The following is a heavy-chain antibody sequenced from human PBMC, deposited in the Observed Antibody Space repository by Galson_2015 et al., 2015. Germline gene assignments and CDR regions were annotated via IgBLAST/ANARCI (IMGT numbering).Heavy chain of an antibody. J-gene: IGHJ6*02. D-gene: IGHD2-8*02. V-gene: IGHV3-23*01. CDR3: AGGVYWSYGTDV. Sequence: SLRLSCAASGFTFSSYAMSWVRQAPGKGLEWVSAISGSGGSTYYADSVKGRFTISRDNAKNTLYLQMNSLRAEDTAVYYCAGGVYWSYGTDVWGQGTTVTVSS. CDR2: ISGSGGST. CDR1: GFTFSSYA.